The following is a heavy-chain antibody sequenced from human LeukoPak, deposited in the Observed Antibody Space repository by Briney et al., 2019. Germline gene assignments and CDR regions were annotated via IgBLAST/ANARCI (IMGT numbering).Heavy chain of an antibody. CDR2: IFYSGST. D-gene: IGHD3-10*01. Sequence: SETLSLTCTVSGDSISRYYWSWIRQPPGKGLEWIGHIFYSGSTSYKPSLKSRVTISVDRSRNQFSLKLTSVTAADTAVYYCARAGAWQIDPWGQGTLVTVSS. V-gene: IGHV4-59*01. CDR1: GDSISRYY. J-gene: IGHJ5*02. CDR3: ARAGAWQIDP.